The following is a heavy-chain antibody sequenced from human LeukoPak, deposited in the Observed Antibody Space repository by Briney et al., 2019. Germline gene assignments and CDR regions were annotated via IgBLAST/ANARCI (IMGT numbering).Heavy chain of an antibody. CDR2: FIPIFGTA. CDR3: ARVNVDTAMVPTGIFDY. J-gene: IGHJ4*02. D-gene: IGHD5-18*01. Sequence: GASVKVSCKTPEGTFNNYAITWVRQAPGQGLEWMGVFIPIFGTANYAQKFQGRVTITADESTSTAYMELSSLRSEDTAVYYCARVNVDTAMVPTGIFDYWGQGTLVTVSS. V-gene: IGHV1-69*13. CDR1: EGTFNNYA.